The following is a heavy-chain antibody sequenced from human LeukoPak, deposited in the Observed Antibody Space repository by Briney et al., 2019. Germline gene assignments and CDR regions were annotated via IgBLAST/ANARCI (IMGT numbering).Heavy chain of an antibody. V-gene: IGHV3-23*01. CDR1: GFTFSDYY. J-gene: IGHJ4*02. D-gene: IGHD6-19*01. Sequence: GGSLRLSCAASGFTFSDYYMSWIRQAPGKGLEWVSAISGSGGSTYYADSVKGRFTISRDNSKNTLYLQMNSLRAEDTAVYYCAKAENSGWYDYWGQGTLVTVSS. CDR2: ISGSGGST. CDR3: AKAENSGWYDY.